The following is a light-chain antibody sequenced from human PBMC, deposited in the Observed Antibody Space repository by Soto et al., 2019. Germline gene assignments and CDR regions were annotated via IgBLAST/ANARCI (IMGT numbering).Light chain of an antibody. CDR2: EVS. CDR3: SSYAGSNNVV. Sequence: QPVLTQPPSASGSPGQSVTISCTGTSSDVGAYNYVSWYQQHPGKAPQLMIFEVSKRPSGVPDRFSGSKSGNTASLTVSGLQAEDEADYYCSSYAGSNNVVFGGGTQLTVL. V-gene: IGLV2-8*01. J-gene: IGLJ2*01. CDR1: SSDVGAYNY.